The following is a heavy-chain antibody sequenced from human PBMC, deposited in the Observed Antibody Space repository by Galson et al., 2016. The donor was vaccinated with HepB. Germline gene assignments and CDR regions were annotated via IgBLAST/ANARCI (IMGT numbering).Heavy chain of an antibody. V-gene: IGHV3-7*01. CDR2: INRDGSET. CDR3: ARDRAIRGSWFDP. J-gene: IGHJ5*02. CDR1: GFTFSSSW. D-gene: IGHD3-10*01. Sequence: SLRLSCAASGFTFSSSWMGWVRQAPGKGLEWVANINRDGSETYYMDSVKGRFTISRDNAKNSLYLQINSLRAEDTADYYCARDRAIRGSWFDPWGQGTLVTVSS.